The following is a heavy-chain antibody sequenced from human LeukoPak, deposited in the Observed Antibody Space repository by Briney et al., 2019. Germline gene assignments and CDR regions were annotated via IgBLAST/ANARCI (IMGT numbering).Heavy chain of an antibody. CDR1: GFTFSSYG. J-gene: IGHJ4*02. Sequence: GGSLRLSRAASGFTFSSYGMHWVRQAPGKGLEWVAFIRYDGSNKYYADSVKGRFTISRDNSKNTLYLQMNSLRAEDTAVYYCASSIDGSRHRRFDYWGQGTLVTVSS. V-gene: IGHV3-30*02. CDR2: IRYDGSNK. CDR3: ASSIDGSRHRRFDY. D-gene: IGHD5-24*01.